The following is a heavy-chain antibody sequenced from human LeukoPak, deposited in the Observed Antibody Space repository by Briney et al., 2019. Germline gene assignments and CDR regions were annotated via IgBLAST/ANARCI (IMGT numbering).Heavy chain of an antibody. D-gene: IGHD2-15*01. V-gene: IGHV1-2*02. CDR1: GYTFTGYY. Sequence: ASVKVSCKASGYTFTGYYMHWVRQAPGQGLGRMGWINPNSGGTNYAQKFQGRVTMTRDTSISTAYMELSRLRSDDTAVYYCARDPAPVVVAAKFFDYWGQRTLVTVSS. J-gene: IGHJ4*02. CDR2: INPNSGGT. CDR3: ARDPAPVVVAAKFFDY.